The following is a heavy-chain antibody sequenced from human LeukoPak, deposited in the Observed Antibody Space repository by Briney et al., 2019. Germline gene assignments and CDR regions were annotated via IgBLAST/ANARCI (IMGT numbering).Heavy chain of an antibody. V-gene: IGHV3-11*06. CDR1: GFTFSDYY. CDR3: AGCQTIAAAGPVDC. D-gene: IGHD6-13*01. J-gene: IGHJ4*02. Sequence: GGSLRLSCAASGFTFSDYYMSWIRQAPGKGLEWVSYISSSSSYTNYADSVKGRFTISRDNAKNSLYLQMNSLRAEDTAVYYCAGCQTIAAAGPVDCWGQGTLVTVSS. CDR2: ISSSSSYT.